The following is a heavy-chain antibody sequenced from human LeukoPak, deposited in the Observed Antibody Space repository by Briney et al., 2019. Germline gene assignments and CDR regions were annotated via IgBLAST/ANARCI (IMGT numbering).Heavy chain of an antibody. CDR1: GFTFSNAW. D-gene: IGHD5-18*01. J-gene: IGHJ4*02. CDR2: IKSKTDGGTA. Sequence: GGSLRLSCAVSGFTFSNAWMSWVRQAPGKGVEWVGRIKSKTDGGTAEYAAPVKGRFTISRDDSKNTLYLQMNSLKTEDTAVYYCTKPPYSYGYDYWGQGTLVTVSS. V-gene: IGHV3-15*01. CDR3: TKPPYSYGYDY.